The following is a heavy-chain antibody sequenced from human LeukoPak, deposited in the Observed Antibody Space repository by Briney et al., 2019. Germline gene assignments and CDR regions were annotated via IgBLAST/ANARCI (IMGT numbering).Heavy chain of an antibody. D-gene: IGHD5-18*01. Sequence: GGSLRLSCAASGCTFSDYYMSWIRQAPGKGLEWVSYISSSSSYTNYADSVKGRFTISRDNAKNSLYLQMNSLRAEDTAVYYCARPKLIQLIGDAFDIWGQGTMVTVSS. CDR2: ISSSSSYT. CDR3: ARPKLIQLIGDAFDI. V-gene: IGHV3-11*03. CDR1: GCTFSDYY. J-gene: IGHJ3*02.